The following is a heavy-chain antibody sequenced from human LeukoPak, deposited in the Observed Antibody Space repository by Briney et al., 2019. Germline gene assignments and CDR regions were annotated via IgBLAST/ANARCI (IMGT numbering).Heavy chain of an antibody. CDR3: AKDHTITIFGVVPPPYGMDV. CDR2: ISYDGSNK. J-gene: IGHJ6*02. Sequence: GGSLRLSCAASGFTFSSYAMHWVRQAPGKGLEWVAVISYDGSNKYYADSVKGRFTISRDNSKNTLYLQMNSLRAEDTAVYYCAKDHTITIFGVVPPPYGMDVWGQGTTVTVSS. D-gene: IGHD3-3*01. CDR1: GFTFSSYA. V-gene: IGHV3-30-3*01.